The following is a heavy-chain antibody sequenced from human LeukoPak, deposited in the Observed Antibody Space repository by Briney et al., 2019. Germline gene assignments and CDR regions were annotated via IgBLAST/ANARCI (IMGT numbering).Heavy chain of an antibody. V-gene: IGHV3-48*02. D-gene: IGHD3-16*02. CDR1: GFTLSSYS. J-gene: IGHJ4*02. CDR3: ARDYVWGSYRPYDY. Sequence: GGSLRLSCAASGFTLSSYSMNWVRQAPGKGLEWISYINSDIYSNTIYYADTVKGRFTISRDNGKNSLYLQMNSLRDEDTAVYYCARDYVWGSYRPYDYWGQGTLVTVSS. CDR2: INSDIYSNTI.